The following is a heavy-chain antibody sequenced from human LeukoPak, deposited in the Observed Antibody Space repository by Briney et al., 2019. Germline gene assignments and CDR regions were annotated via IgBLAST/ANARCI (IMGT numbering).Heavy chain of an antibody. Sequence: SQTLSLTCAISGDSVSSNSAAWNWIRQSPSRGLEWLGRTYYRSKWYNDYAVSVKSRITINPDTSKNQFSLQLNSVTPEDTAVYYCARAFFCSGGSCSAGYYYYMDVWGKGTTVTVSS. V-gene: IGHV6-1*01. J-gene: IGHJ6*03. CDR3: ARAFFCSGGSCSAGYYYYMDV. D-gene: IGHD2-15*01. CDR1: GDSVSSNSAA. CDR2: TYYRSKWYN.